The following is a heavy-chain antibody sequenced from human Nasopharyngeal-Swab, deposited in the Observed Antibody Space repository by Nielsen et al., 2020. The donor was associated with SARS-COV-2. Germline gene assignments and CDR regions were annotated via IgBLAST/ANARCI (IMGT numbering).Heavy chain of an antibody. CDR3: ARGHLAVACFDY. CDR1: GFTFSSYA. J-gene: IGHJ4*02. D-gene: IGHD6-19*01. CDR2: ISYDGSNK. Sequence: GKSLKISCAASGFTFSSYAMHWVRQAPGKGLEWVAVISYDGSNKYYADSVKGRFTISRDNSKYTLYLQMNSLRAEDTAVYYCARGHLAVACFDYWGQGTLVTVSS. V-gene: IGHV3-30-3*01.